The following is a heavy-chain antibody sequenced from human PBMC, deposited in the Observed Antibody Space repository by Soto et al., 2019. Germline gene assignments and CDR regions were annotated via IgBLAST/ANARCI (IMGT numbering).Heavy chain of an antibody. CDR1: GYTFTSYG. V-gene: IGHV1-18*01. D-gene: IGHD5-12*01. J-gene: IGHJ5*02. CDR3: ARWYSGYDSRKWFDP. CDR2: ISAYNGNT. Sequence: ASVKVSCKASGYTFTSYGISWVRQAPGQGLEWMGWISAYNGNTNYAQKLQGRVTMTTDTSTSTAYMELRSLRSDDTAVYYCARWYSGYDSRKWFDPWGQGTLVTVS.